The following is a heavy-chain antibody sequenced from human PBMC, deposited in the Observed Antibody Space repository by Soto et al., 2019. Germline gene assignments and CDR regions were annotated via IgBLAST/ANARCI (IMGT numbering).Heavy chain of an antibody. Sequence: ASVKVSCKDSGYTFTGNYMQWVRQAPRQGLEWMGWINPNSGGTNYAQKFQGWVTMTRDTSISTAYMELSRLRSDGTAVYYCARASVAGYDYYYGMDVWGQGTTVTVSS. CDR1: GYTFTGNY. V-gene: IGHV1-2*04. CDR2: INPNSGGT. J-gene: IGHJ6*02. CDR3: ARASVAGYDYYYGMDV. D-gene: IGHD6-19*01.